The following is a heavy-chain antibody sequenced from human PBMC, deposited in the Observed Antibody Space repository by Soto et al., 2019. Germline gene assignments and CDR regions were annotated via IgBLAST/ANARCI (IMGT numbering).Heavy chain of an antibody. J-gene: IGHJ3*01. D-gene: IGHD1-26*01. CDR3: AGGGSGSNQGGPFDV. CDR2: IYHNGDA. V-gene: IGHV4-30-2*01. CDR1: GVSITSGGYF. Sequence: QLQLQESGSRLVKPSQALSLTCDVSGVSITSGGYFWSWIRQPPGEGLEWIGYIYHNGDAYYNTSLKSRVAMSVDTSKNQFSLRLNSVTAADTAMYFCAGGGSGSNQGGPFDVWGQGTMVTVSS.